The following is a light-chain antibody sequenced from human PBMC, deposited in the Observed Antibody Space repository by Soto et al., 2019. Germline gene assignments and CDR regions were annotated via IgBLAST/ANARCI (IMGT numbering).Light chain of an antibody. CDR3: QQYGSSPTWT. V-gene: IGKV3-20*01. Sequence: ESVLTQSPGTPSLSPGERATLSRRASQSVSSNYLAWYQQKPGQAPRLLIYGVSTRATGIPDRFSASGSGTDFTLTISRLEPEDSAVYYCQQYGSSPTWTFGQGTKVDIK. CDR2: GVS. CDR1: QSVSSNY. J-gene: IGKJ1*01.